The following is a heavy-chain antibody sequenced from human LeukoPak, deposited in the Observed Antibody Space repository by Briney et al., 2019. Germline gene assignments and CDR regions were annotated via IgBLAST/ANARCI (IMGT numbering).Heavy chain of an antibody. CDR3: ARGSYYDFWSGSNYFDY. J-gene: IGHJ4*02. CDR1: GYTLTELS. CDR2: IIPIFGTA. D-gene: IGHD3-3*01. V-gene: IGHV1-69*05. Sequence: SVKVSCKVSGYTLTELSMHWVRQAPGQGLEWMGGIIPIFGTANYAQKFQGRVTITTDESTSTAYMELSSLRSEDTAVYYCARGSYYDFWSGSNYFDYWGQGTLVTVSS.